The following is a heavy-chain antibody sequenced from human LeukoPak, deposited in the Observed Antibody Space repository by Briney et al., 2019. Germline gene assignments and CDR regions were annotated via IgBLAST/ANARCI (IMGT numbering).Heavy chain of an antibody. D-gene: IGHD2-21*02. CDR1: GGSISTYY. CDR3: ARGALHIVVVTAIEYYYYYMDV. CDR2: IFYSGST. J-gene: IGHJ6*03. Sequence: SETLSLTCTVSGGSISTYYWSWIRQPPGKGLEWIGYIFYSGSTNYNPSLKSRVTISVDTSKNQFSLKLSSVTAADTAVYYCARGALHIVVVTAIEYYYYYMDVWGKGTTVTVSS. V-gene: IGHV4-59*01.